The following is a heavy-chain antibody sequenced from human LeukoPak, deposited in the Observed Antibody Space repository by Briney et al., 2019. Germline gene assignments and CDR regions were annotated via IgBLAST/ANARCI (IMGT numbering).Heavy chain of an antibody. V-gene: IGHV3-7*01. CDR1: GFTFSSYW. D-gene: IGHD3-10*01. CDR2: IKQDGSEK. Sequence: GGSLRLSCAASGFTFSSYWMSWVRQAPGKGLEWVANIKQDGSEKYYLDSVKGRFTISRDNAKNSLYLQLNSLRAEDTAVYYCARVRFGSGSSVYFDLWGQGTLVTVSS. CDR3: ARVRFGSGSSVYFDL. J-gene: IGHJ4*02.